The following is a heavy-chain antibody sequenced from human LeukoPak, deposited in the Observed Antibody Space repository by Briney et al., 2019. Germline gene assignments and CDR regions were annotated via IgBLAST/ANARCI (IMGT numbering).Heavy chain of an antibody. CDR1: GYTFTSYD. V-gene: IGHV1-8*03. Sequence: ASVKVSCKASGYTFTSYDINWVRQATGQGLEWMGWMNPNSGNTGYAQKFQGRVTITADESTSTAYMELSSLRSEDTAVYYCARWSNGGNSGYYYMDVWGKGTTVTISS. CDR3: ARWSNGGNSGYYYMDV. CDR2: MNPNSGNT. J-gene: IGHJ6*03. D-gene: IGHD4-23*01.